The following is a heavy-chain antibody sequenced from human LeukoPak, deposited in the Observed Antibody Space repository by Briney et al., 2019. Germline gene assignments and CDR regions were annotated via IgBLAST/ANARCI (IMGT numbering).Heavy chain of an antibody. V-gene: IGHV1-2*02. CDR3: ARAHSSLRLYYFGY. CDR1: GYTLTDYY. D-gene: IGHD6-6*01. CDR2: INPNSAGT. Sequence: AASVKVSCKASGYTLTDYYIHWVRQAPGQGLEWMGWINPNSAGTNYAQKFQGRVTMTRDTSISTAYMELSSLTSGDTALYYCARAHSSLRLYYFGYWGQGTLVTVSS. J-gene: IGHJ4*02.